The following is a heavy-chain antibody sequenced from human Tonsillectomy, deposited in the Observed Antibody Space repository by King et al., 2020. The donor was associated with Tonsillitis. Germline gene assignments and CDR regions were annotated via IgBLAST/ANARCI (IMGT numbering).Heavy chain of an antibody. J-gene: IGHJ4*02. V-gene: IGHV3-15*01. Sequence: VQLVESGGGLVKPGGSLRLSCAASGFTFSNAWMSWVRQAPGKGLEWVGRIKSKTDGGTTDYAAPVKGRFTISRDDSKNTLYLQMNSPKTEDTAVYYCTTRVPINYYDSSGRRGFDYWGQGTLVTVSS. CDR2: IKSKTDGGTT. CDR1: GFTFSNAW. CDR3: TTRVPINYYDSSGRRGFDY. D-gene: IGHD3-22*01.